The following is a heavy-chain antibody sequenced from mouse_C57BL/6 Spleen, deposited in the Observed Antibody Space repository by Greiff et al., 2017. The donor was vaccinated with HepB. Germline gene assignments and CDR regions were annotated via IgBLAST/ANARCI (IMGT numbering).Heavy chain of an antibody. J-gene: IGHJ1*03. Sequence: VQLQQSGAELVKPGASVKLSCKASGYTFTSYWMHWVKQRPGQGLEWIGMIHPNSGSTNYNEKFKSKATLTVDKSSSTAYMQLSSLTSEDSAVYYCARSSSYRYFDVWGTGTTVTVSS. D-gene: IGHD1-1*01. CDR2: IHPNSGST. V-gene: IGHV1-64*01. CDR3: ARSSSYRYFDV. CDR1: GYTFTSYW.